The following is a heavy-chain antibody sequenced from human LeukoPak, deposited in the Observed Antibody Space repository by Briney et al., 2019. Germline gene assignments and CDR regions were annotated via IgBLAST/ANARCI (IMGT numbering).Heavy chain of an antibody. V-gene: IGHV1-2*02. CDR1: GYTFTGYY. Sequence: ASVKVSCKASGYTFTGYYMHWVRQAPGQGLEWMGWINPNSGDTNYAQKFQGRVTMTRDTSITTAYMELSRLRSDDMAVYYCASWSGTYSLDSWGQGTLVTVSS. CDR3: ASWSGTYSLDS. D-gene: IGHD3-3*01. CDR2: INPNSGDT. J-gene: IGHJ4*02.